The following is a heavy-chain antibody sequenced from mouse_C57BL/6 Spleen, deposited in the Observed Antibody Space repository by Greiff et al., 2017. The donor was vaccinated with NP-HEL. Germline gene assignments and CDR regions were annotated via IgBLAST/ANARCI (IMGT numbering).Heavy chain of an antibody. CDR2: IDPETGGP. Sequence: QVQLQQSGAELVRPGASVTLSCKASGYTFTDYEMHWVKQTPVHGLEWIGAIDPETGGPAYNQKFKGKAILTADKSSSTAYMELRSLTSEDSAVYYCTRGTTVVADYFDYWGQGTTLTVSS. CDR3: TRGTTVVADYFDY. CDR1: GYTFTDYE. J-gene: IGHJ2*01. V-gene: IGHV1-15*01. D-gene: IGHD1-1*01.